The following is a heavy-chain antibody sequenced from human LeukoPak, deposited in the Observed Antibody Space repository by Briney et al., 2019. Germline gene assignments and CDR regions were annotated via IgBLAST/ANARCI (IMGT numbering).Heavy chain of an antibody. CDR3: ARYDIVATNWFDP. CDR2: ITHRVST. D-gene: IGHD5-12*01. J-gene: IGHJ5*02. V-gene: IGHV4-34*01. Sequence: SETLSLTCAVYGGSFSGYYWSWIRQPPGKGLEWIGEITHRVSTNYNPSLKSRVTISVDTSKNQFSLKLNSVTAADTAVYYCARYDIVATNWFDPWGQGTLVTVSS. CDR1: GGSFSGYY.